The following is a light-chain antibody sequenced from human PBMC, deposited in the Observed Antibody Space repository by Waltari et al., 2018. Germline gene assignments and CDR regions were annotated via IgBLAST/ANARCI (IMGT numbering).Light chain of an antibody. J-gene: IGLJ2*01. V-gene: IGLV3-19*01. CDR1: SLRSYY. CDR2: GKN. CDR3: NSRDSSGNHVV. Sequence: SSELTQDPAVSVALGQTVRITCPGDSLRSYYARWYQPKPGQAPVLVIYGKNNRPPGIPDRFSGSSSGNTASLTITGAQAEDEADYYCNSRDSSGNHVVFGGGTKLTVL.